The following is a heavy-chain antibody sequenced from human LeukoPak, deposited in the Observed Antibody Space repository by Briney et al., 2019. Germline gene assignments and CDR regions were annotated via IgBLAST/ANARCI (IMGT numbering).Heavy chain of an antibody. V-gene: IGHV2-5*02. CDR3: ARAWYNWNDYFYYMDV. Sequence: ESGPTLVNPTQTLTLTCTFSGFSLSTSGVGVSWIRQPPGKALEWLAVVYWDDVKRYSPSLKSRFTIAKDTSKNQVVLTMTNMDPVDTATYYCARAWYNWNDYFYYMDVWGKGTTVTVSS. CDR2: VYWDDVK. J-gene: IGHJ6*03. CDR1: GFSLSTSGVG. D-gene: IGHD1-1*01.